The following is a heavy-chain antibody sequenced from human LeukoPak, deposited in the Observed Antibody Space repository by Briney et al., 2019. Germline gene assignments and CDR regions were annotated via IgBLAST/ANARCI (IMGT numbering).Heavy chain of an antibody. Sequence: PGGSLRLSCAASGFTFSSYSMNWVRQAPGKGLEWVSSISSSSSYIYYADSVKGRFTISRDNAKNSLYLQMNSLRAEDTAVHYCARGAPQTISSGWYSLNYYYGMDVWGQGTTVTVSS. CDR2: ISSSSSYI. CDR1: GFTFSSYS. V-gene: IGHV3-21*01. J-gene: IGHJ6*02. CDR3: ARGAPQTISSGWYSLNYYYGMDV. D-gene: IGHD6-19*01.